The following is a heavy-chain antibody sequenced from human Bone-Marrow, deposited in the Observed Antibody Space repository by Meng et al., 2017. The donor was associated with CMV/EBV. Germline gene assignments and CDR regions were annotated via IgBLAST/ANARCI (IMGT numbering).Heavy chain of an antibody. D-gene: IGHD1-26*01. V-gene: IGHV3-9*01. J-gene: IGHJ6*02. CDR2: ISWNSGSI. CDR1: GFTFDDYA. CDR3: AKEKAVGWELLPGSGYYYGMDV. Sequence: GGSLRLSCAASGFTFDDYAMHWVRQAPGKGLEWVSCISWNSGSIGYADSVKGRFTISRDNSKNTLYLQMNSLRAEDTAVYYCAKEKAVGWELLPGSGYYYGMDVWGQGTTVTVSS.